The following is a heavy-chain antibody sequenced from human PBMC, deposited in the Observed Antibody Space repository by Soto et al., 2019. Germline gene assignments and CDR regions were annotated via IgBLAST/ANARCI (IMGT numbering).Heavy chain of an antibody. CDR1: GGSISSSSYY. CDR3: ARLPAVLTGSGSYLDY. CDR2: IYYSGST. J-gene: IGHJ4*02. Sequence: ASETLSLTCTVSGGSISSSSYYWGWIRQPPGKGLEWIGSIYYSGSTYYNPSLKSRVTISVDTSKNQFSLKLSSVTAADTAVYYCARLPAVLTGSGSYLDYWGQGTLVTVSS. D-gene: IGHD3-10*01. V-gene: IGHV4-39*01.